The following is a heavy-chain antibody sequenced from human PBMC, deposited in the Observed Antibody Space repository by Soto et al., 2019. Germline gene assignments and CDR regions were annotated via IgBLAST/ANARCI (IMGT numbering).Heavy chain of an antibody. D-gene: IGHD4-4*01. CDR3: AKESLQAYYYMDV. J-gene: IGHJ6*03. CDR2: ISGSGGST. CDR1: GFTFSSYA. Sequence: EVQLLESGGGLVQPGGSLRLSCAASGFTFSSYAMSWVRQAPGKGLEWGSAISGSGGSTYYADSVRGRFTISRDNSKNTLYLQMNSLRAEDTAVYDCAKESLQAYYYMDVWGKGTTVTVSS. V-gene: IGHV3-23*01.